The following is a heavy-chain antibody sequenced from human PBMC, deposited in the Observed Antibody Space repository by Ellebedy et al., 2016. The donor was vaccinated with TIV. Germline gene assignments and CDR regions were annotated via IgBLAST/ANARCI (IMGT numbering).Heavy chain of an antibody. CDR2: ISYDGSNK. CDR1: GFTFSSYA. CDR3: AKDSSDYWVGWFDP. J-gene: IGHJ5*02. Sequence: GGSLRLXXAASGFTFSSYAMHWVRQAPGKGLEWVAVISYDGSNKYYADSVKGRFTISRDNSKNTLYLQMNSLRAEDTAVYYCAKDSSDYWVGWFDPWGQGTLVTVSS. D-gene: IGHD4-17*01. V-gene: IGHV3-30-3*01.